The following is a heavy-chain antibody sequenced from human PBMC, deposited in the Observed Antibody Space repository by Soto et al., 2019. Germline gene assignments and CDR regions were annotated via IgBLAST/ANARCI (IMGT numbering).Heavy chain of an antibody. V-gene: IGHV1-69*02. CDR2: IIPILGIA. D-gene: IGHD5-18*01. J-gene: IGHJ6*03. CDR1: GGTFSSYT. CDR3: ASILGYGYGLGDHYYYYMDV. Sequence: QVQLVQSGAEVKKPGSSVKVSCKASGGTFSSYTISWVRQAPGQGLEWMGRIIPILGIANYAQKFQGRVTITADKSTSTAYMELSSLRSEDTAVYYCASILGYGYGLGDHYYYYMDVWGKGTTVTVSS.